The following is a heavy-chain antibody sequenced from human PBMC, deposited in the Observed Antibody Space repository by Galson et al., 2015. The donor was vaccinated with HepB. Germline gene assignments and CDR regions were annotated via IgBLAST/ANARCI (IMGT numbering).Heavy chain of an antibody. J-gene: IGHJ4*02. CDR2: IYSGGST. V-gene: IGHV3-53*01. D-gene: IGHD6-6*01. CDR1: GFTVSSNY. Sequence: SLRLSCAASGFTVSSNYMSWVRQAPGKGLEWVSVIYSGGSTYYADSVKGRFTISRDNSKNTLYLQMNSLRAEDTAVYYCARSPAIAAPAYFDYWGQGTLVTVSS. CDR3: ARSPAIAAPAYFDY.